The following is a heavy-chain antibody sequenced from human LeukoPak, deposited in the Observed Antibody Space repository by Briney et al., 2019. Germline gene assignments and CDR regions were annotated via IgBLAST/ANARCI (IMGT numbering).Heavy chain of an antibody. D-gene: IGHD1-26*01. CDR3: ARDRVGAFDI. CDR2: IYYSGST. Sequence: RXXXGKGXEWIGYIYYSGSTNYNPSLKSRVTISVDTSKNQFSLKLSSVTAADTAVYYCARDRVGAFDIWGQGTMVTVSS. V-gene: IGHV4-59*01. J-gene: IGHJ3*02.